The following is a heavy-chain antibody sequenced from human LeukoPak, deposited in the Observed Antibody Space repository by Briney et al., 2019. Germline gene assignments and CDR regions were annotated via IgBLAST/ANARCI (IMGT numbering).Heavy chain of an antibody. J-gene: IGHJ5*02. Sequence: SETLSLTCTVFGGSISSSSYYWGWIRQPPGKGLEWIGSIYYSGSTYYNPSLKSRVTISVDTSKNQFSLKLSSVTAADTAVYYCARPFYISNWFDPWGQGTLVTVSS. CDR1: GGSISSSSYY. CDR2: IYYSGST. D-gene: IGHD2/OR15-2a*01. CDR3: ARPFYISNWFDP. V-gene: IGHV4-39*01.